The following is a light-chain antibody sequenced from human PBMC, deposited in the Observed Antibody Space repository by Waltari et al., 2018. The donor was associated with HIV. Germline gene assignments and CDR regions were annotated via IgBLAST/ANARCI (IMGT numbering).Light chain of an antibody. CDR1: QSVSNN. CDR2: GAS. J-gene: IGKJ1*01. V-gene: IGKV3-15*01. CDR3: QDYSDWPRT. Sequence: EIVMTQSPATLSVSLGERATLSCRASQSVSNNLAWYQQKPGQAPRLLIYGASVRATGVSARFTASGSGTEFTLTISSLQSEDYAIYDCQDYSDWPRTFGQGTKVEMK.